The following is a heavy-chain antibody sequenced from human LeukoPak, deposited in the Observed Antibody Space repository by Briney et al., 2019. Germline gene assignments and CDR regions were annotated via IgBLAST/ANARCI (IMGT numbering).Heavy chain of an antibody. CDR3: AKELSKTGGNT. CDR2: ISYDGSNK. V-gene: IGHV3-30*18. J-gene: IGHJ5*02. Sequence: AGSLRLSCAASGFTFSSYGMHWVRQAPGKGLEWVAVISYDGSNKYYADSVKGRFTISRDNSKNTLYLQMKSLRAEDTAVYYCAKELSKTGGNTWGQGTLVTVSS. CDR1: GFTFSSYG. D-gene: IGHD4-23*01.